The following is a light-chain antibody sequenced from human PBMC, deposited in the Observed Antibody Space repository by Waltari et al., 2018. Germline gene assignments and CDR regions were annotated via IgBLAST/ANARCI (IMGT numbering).Light chain of an antibody. Sequence: SSELTQDPAVSVALGQTVRITCQGASLRNYYASWYQQKPGQAPILVVYDNTNRPSGIPDRFSGSHSGNTASLIITGAQAEDEADYYCNSRDTTNDPHILFGGGTKLTVL. CDR1: SLRNYY. V-gene: IGLV3-19*01. J-gene: IGLJ3*02. CDR2: DNT. CDR3: NSRDTTNDPHIL.